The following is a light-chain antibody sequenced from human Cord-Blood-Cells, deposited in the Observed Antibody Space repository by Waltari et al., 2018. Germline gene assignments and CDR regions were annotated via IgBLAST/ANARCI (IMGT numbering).Light chain of an antibody. V-gene: IGLV3-16*01. Sequence: SYELTQPPSVSVSLGQMARITCSGEALPKKYAYWYQQKPGQFPVLVIYKDSERPSGIPERFSGSSSGTIVTLTISGVQVEDEADYYCLSADSSGTYSVFGGGTKLTVL. CDR1: ALPKKY. CDR3: LSADSSGTYSV. J-gene: IGLJ2*01. CDR2: KDS.